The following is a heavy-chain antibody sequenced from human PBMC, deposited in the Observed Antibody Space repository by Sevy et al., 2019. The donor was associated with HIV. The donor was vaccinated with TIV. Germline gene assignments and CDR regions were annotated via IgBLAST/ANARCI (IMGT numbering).Heavy chain of an antibody. V-gene: IGHV1-69*13. Sequence: ASVKVSCKASGGTFSNYAISWVRQAPGQGLEWMGGFIPMFDTANSAQKFQGRVTLTADGSTSTAYMELSSLRSEDTAVYYCASSYYESSGYRHLYDYGMVVWGQGTTVTVSS. J-gene: IGHJ6*02. D-gene: IGHD3-22*01. CDR3: ASSYYESSGYRHLYDYGMVV. CDR1: GGTFSNYA. CDR2: FIPMFDTA.